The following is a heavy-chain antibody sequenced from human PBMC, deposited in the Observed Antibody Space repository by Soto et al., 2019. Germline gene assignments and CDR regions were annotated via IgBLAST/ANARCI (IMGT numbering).Heavy chain of an antibody. CDR1: GGSLSNYG. J-gene: IGHJ6*02. V-gene: IGHV1-69*12. D-gene: IGHD3-22*01. Sequence: QVQLVQSGAEVKKPGSSVKVSCKASGGSLSNYGISWVRQAPGQGLEWMGAIIPVFGTPNYAQKFQDRVTITADESTTTVYMEVRSLTSADPAVYYCARGDATKIVVTTYYAMDVWGQGTTVTVSS. CDR3: ARGDATKIVVTTYYAMDV. CDR2: IIPVFGTP.